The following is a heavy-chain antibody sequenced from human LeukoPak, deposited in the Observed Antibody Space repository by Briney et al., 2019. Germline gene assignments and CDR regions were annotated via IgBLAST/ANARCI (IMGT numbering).Heavy chain of an antibody. CDR2: ISSSSSTI. CDR3: ARDQRITMVRGVIFDYYYGMDV. Sequence: GGSLRLSCAASGFTFSSYSMNWVRQAPGKGLEWVSYISSSSSTIYYADSVKGRFTISRDNAKNSLYLQMNSLRAEDTAVYYCARDQRITMVRGVIFDYYYGMDVWGQGTTVTVSS. D-gene: IGHD3-10*01. CDR1: GFTFSSYS. V-gene: IGHV3-48*04. J-gene: IGHJ6*02.